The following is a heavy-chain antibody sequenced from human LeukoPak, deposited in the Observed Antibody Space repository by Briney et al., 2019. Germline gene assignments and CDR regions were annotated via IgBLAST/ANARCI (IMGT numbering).Heavy chain of an antibody. CDR3: ARKWYSGYDAFDY. CDR1: GFTFSSYA. CDR2: ISSNGGST. V-gene: IGHV3-64*01. Sequence: GGSLRLSCAASGFTFSSYAMHRVRQAPGKGLEYVSAISSNGGSTYYANSVKGRFTISRDNAKNSLYLQMNSLRAEDTAVYYCARKWYSGYDAFDYWGQGTLVTVSS. J-gene: IGHJ4*02. D-gene: IGHD5-12*01.